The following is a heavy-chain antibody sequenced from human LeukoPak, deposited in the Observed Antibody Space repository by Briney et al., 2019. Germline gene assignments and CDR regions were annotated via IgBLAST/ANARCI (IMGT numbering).Heavy chain of an antibody. CDR3: ASIRGTFGY. CDR1: GFTFSDHF. J-gene: IGHJ4*02. Sequence: GGSLRLSCAASGFTFSDHFLDWVRQAPGKGREWVGRTRNKANSYITEYAESVKGRFTISRDDSKNSLYLQMSSLKTDDTAMYYCASIRGTFGYWGQGTLVTVSS. CDR2: TRNKANSYIT. D-gene: IGHD1-26*01. V-gene: IGHV3-72*01.